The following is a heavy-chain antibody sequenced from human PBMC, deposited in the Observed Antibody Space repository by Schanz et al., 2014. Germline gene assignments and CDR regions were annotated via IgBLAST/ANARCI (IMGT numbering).Heavy chain of an antibody. CDR3: AKEWSPSF. CDR1: GFTFSHTV. V-gene: IGHV3-30*02. D-gene: IGHD1-26*01. CDR2: IRYDGINK. J-gene: IGHJ4*02. Sequence: QVRLVESGGGVVQPGGSLRLSCAASGFTFSHTVMHWVRQAPGKGLVWVTYIRYDGINKYYADSVKGRFTVSRDNAKSTLFLQMDSLRPEDTAIYYCAKEWSPSFWGQGTLVTVSS.